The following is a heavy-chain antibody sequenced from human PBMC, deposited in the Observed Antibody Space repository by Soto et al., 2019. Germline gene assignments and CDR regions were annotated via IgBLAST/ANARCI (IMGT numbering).Heavy chain of an antibody. Sequence: SETLSLTCTVSGGSVSSGSYYWSWIRQPPGKGLERIGYIYYSGSTNYNPSLKSRVTISVDTSKNQFSLKLSSVTAADTAVYYCARVRGQYFDWLLYAFDIWGQGTMVTVSS. J-gene: IGHJ3*02. CDR1: GGSVSSGSYY. CDR2: IYYSGST. V-gene: IGHV4-61*01. D-gene: IGHD3-9*01. CDR3: ARVRGQYFDWLLYAFDI.